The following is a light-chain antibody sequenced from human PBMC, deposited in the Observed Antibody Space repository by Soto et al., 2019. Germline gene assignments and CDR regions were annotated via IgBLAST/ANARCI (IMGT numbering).Light chain of an antibody. CDR3: SSYTITSTYV. CDR1: NSDVGAYNY. V-gene: IGLV2-14*01. CDR2: EVT. Sequence: QSVLTQPASVSGSPGQSITISCTGTNSDVGAYNYVSWYQQHPGKAPKVMIYEVTNRPSGVSNRFSGSKPGNTASLTISGLQPEDEADYYCSSYTITSTYVFGTGTKVTV. J-gene: IGLJ1*01.